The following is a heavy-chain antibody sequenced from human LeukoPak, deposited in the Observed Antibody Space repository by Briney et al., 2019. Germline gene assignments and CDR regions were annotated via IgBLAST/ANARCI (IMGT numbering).Heavy chain of an antibody. V-gene: IGHV1-69-2*01. CDR2: VDPENGET. CDR1: GYTFTDYY. D-gene: IGHD3-22*01. Sequence: ASVKVSCKVSGYTFTDYYMHWVQQAPGKGLEWMGLVDPENGETIYAEKFQGRVTITADTSTDTAYMELSSLRSEDTAVHYCATGLSTGYHYGGRDIDYWGQGTLVTVSS. J-gene: IGHJ4*02. CDR3: ATGLSTGYHYGGRDIDY.